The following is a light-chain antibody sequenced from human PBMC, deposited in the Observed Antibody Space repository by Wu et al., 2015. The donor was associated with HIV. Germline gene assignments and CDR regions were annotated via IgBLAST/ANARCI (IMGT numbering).Light chain of an antibody. CDR2: DAS. V-gene: IGKV3-11*01. Sequence: EIVLTQSPASLSLSPGERATLSCRVSQSVSTYLAWYQQKPGQAPRLLIYDASNRATGIPVRFSGSGSGTDFTLTISNLEPEDSAIYYCQQRITFGPGTKWMSN. CDR3: QQRIT. CDR1: QSVSTY. J-gene: IGKJ3*01.